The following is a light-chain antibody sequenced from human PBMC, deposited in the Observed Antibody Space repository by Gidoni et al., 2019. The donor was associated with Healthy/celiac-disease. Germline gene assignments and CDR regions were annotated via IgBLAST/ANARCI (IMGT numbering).Light chain of an antibody. CDR3: QQSYSTLSLT. CDR1: QSISSY. V-gene: IGKV1-39*01. Sequence: DIQMTQSPSSLSASVGDRVTITCRASQSISSYLNWYQQKPGNAPKLLIYAASSLQSGVPSRFSGSGSGTDFTLTISCLQPEDFATYYCQQSYSTLSLTFGGGTKVEIK. CDR2: AAS. J-gene: IGKJ4*01.